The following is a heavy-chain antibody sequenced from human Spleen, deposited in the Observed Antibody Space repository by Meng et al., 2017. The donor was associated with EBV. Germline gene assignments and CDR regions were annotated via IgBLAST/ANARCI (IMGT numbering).Heavy chain of an antibody. V-gene: IGHV1-18*01. CDR3: AVEKDYDSIGY. CDR1: GYTFTSNG. CDR2: ISAYNGNT. J-gene: IGHJ4*02. D-gene: IGHD3-22*01. Sequence: QVQVVQSGAEVKKPGASVKYACKATGYTFTSNGNSWVRQAPGQGLEWMGWISAYNGNTNYAQKLQGRVTMTTDTSTSTAYMELRSLRSDDTAVYYCAVEKDYDSIGYWGQGTLVTVSS.